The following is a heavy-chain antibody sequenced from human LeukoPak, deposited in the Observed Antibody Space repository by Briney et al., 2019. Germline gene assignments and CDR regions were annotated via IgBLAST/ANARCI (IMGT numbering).Heavy chain of an antibody. CDR2: INHSGST. CDR1: GGSFSGYY. CDR3: ARVGGWYSSGWYDY. J-gene: IGHJ4*02. V-gene: IGHV4-34*01. D-gene: IGHD6-19*01. Sequence: SETLSLTCAVYGGSFSGYYWSWIRQPPGKGLEWIEEINHSGSTNYNPSLKSRVTISVDTSKNQFSLKLSSVTAADTAVYYCARVGGWYSSGWYDYWGQGTLVTVSS.